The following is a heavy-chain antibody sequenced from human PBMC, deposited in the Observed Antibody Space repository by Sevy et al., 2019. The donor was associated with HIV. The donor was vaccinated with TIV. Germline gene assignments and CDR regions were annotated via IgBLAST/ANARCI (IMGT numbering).Heavy chain of an antibody. CDR2: ISSSSSYI. CDR3: ARVVRAARYYYGMDV. Sequence: GGSLRLSCAASGFTFSSYSMNWVRQAPGKGLEWVSSISSSSSYIYYADSVKGRFTMSRDNAKNSLYLQMNSLRAEDTAVYYCARVVRAARYYYGMDVWGQGTTVTVSS. D-gene: IGHD6-6*01. V-gene: IGHV3-21*01. J-gene: IGHJ6*02. CDR1: GFTFSSYS.